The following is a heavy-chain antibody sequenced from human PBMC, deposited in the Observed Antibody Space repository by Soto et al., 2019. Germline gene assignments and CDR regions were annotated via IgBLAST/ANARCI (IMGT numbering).Heavy chain of an antibody. CDR2: IDASDSYT. CDR1: GYSFTNSW. D-gene: IGHD3-22*01. Sequence: PGESLKISCKASGYSFTNSWISWVRQMSGKGLEWVGRIDASDSYTSYSPSFQGQVTISADKSISTAYLQWGSLKASDTAMYYCTRSHYYDSGGYYDAFDIWGQGTMVTVSS. J-gene: IGHJ3*02. CDR3: TRSHYYDSGGYYDAFDI. V-gene: IGHV5-10-1*04.